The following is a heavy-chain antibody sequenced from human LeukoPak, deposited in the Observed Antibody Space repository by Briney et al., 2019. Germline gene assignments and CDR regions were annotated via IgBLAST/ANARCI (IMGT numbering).Heavy chain of an antibody. J-gene: IGHJ4*02. CDR3: ARRIDY. CDR2: ISHSGST. Sequence: SETLSLTCAVYGGSFSGYYWSWIRQPPGKGLEWNGEISHSGSTNYNPSLKSRVTISVDTSKNQFSLKLSSVTAADTAVYYCARRIDYWGQGTLVTVSS. V-gene: IGHV4-34*01. CDR1: GGSFSGYY.